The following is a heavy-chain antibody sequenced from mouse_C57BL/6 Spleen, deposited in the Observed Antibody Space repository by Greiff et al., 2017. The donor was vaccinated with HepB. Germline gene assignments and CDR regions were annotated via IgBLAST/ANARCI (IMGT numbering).Heavy chain of an antibody. Sequence: EVQLQESGGGLVKPGGSLKLSCAASGFTFSSYAMSWVRQTPEKRLEWVATISDGGSYTYYPDNVKGRFTISRDNAKNNLYLQMSHLKSEDTAMYYCAKSPFITTVVAYYFDYWGQGTTLTVSS. CDR2: ISDGGSYT. V-gene: IGHV5-4*01. CDR1: GFTFSSYA. D-gene: IGHD1-1*01. CDR3: AKSPFITTVVAYYFDY. J-gene: IGHJ2*01.